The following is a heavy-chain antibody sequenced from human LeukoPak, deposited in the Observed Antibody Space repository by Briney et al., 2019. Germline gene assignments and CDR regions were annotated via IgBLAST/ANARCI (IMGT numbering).Heavy chain of an antibody. V-gene: IGHV1-18*01. J-gene: IGHJ4*02. CDR3: ARGVEYYTSGSYFDY. Sequence: EASLKVSCKASGYSFTSYDINWVRQAPGQGLEWMGWISAYNGNTDYAQRLQGRVTMTTDTSTNTAYMSLRSLRSDDTAVYYCARGVEYYTSGSYFDYWGQGTLVTVSS. D-gene: IGHD3-10*01. CDR1: GYSFTSYD. CDR2: ISAYNGNT.